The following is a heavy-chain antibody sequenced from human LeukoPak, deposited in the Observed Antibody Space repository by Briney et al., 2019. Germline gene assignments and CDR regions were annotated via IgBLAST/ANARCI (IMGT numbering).Heavy chain of an antibody. D-gene: IGHD3-9*01. CDR1: GGSISSYY. Sequence: SETLSHTCTVSGGSISSYYWSWIRQPAGKGLEWIGRIYTSGSTNYNPSLKSRVTMSVDTSKNQFSLKLSSVTAADTAVYYCAREGGNYDILKAFDIWGQGTMVTVSS. J-gene: IGHJ3*02. CDR3: AREGGNYDILKAFDI. V-gene: IGHV4-4*07. CDR2: IYTSGST.